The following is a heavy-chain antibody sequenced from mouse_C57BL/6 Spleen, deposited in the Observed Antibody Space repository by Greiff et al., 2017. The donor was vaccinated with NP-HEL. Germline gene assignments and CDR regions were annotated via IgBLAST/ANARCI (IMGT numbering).Heavy chain of an antibody. CDR1: GYTFTSYW. CDR3: LYYDYDEEAWFAY. D-gene: IGHD2-4*01. V-gene: IGHV1-64*01. CDR2: IHPNSGST. J-gene: IGHJ3*01. Sequence: QVQLQQPGAELVKPGASVKLSCKASGYTFTSYWMHWVKQRPGQGLEWIRMIHPNSGSTNYNEKFKSKATLNVDKPSSTAYMQLSSLTSEDSAVYYCLYYDYDEEAWFAYWGKGTLVTVSA.